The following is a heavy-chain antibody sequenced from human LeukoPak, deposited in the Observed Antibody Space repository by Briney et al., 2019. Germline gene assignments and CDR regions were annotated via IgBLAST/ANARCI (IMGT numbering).Heavy chain of an antibody. Sequence: GGSLRLSCAASGFTFSSYAMHWVRQAPGKGLEWVAVISYDGSNKYYADSVKGRFTISRDNSKNTLYLQMNSLRAEDTAVYYCADGPFDYWGQGTLVTVSS. CDR1: GFTFSSYA. V-gene: IGHV3-30*04. CDR3: ADGPFDY. J-gene: IGHJ4*02. CDR2: ISYDGSNK.